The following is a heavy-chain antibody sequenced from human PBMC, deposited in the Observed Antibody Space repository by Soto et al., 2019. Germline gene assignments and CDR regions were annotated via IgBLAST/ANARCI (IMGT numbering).Heavy chain of an antibody. Sequence: GGSLRLSCAASGFTFSSYAMSWVRQAPGKGLEWVSAISGSGGSTYYADSVKGRFTTSRDNSKNTLYLQMNSLRAEDTAVYYSAKGVLYGDYYYYGMDVWGQGTTVTVSS. CDR2: ISGSGGST. J-gene: IGHJ6*02. D-gene: IGHD4-17*01. V-gene: IGHV3-23*01. CDR1: GFTFSSYA. CDR3: AKGVLYGDYYYYGMDV.